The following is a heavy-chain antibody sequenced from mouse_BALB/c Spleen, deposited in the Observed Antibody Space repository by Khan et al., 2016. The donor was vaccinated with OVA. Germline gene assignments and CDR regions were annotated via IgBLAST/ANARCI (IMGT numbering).Heavy chain of an antibody. CDR1: GYSFTGYF. V-gene: IGHV1-20*02. D-gene: IGHD1-1*01. CDR3: ARKNGSDFDY. J-gene: IGHJ2*01. Sequence: MQLEESGPELVKPGASVKISCKASGYSFTGYFMNWVMQSHGKSLEWIGRINPHIGETLYNQKFKGKATLTVDESSSTAHMELRSLASEDSAVYYCARKNGSDFDYWGQGTTLTVSS. CDR2: INPHIGET.